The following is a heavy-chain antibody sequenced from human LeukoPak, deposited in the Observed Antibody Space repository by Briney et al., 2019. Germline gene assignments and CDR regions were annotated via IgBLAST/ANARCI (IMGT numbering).Heavy chain of an antibody. J-gene: IGHJ4*02. CDR2: IKSKTDGGTT. Sequence: GGSLRLSCAASGFTFSNAWMSWVRQAPGKGLEWVGRIKSKTDGGTTDYAAPVKGRFTISRDDSKNTLYLQMNSLKTEDTAVYYCARWVYRYCTNGVCPLDYWGQGTLVTVSS. CDR1: GFTFSNAW. V-gene: IGHV3-15*01. CDR3: ARWVYRYCTNGVCPLDY. D-gene: IGHD2-8*01.